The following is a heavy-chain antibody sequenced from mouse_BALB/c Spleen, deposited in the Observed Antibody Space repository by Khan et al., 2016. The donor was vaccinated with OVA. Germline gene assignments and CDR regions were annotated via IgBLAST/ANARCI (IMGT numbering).Heavy chain of an antibody. V-gene: IGHV1-76*01. J-gene: IGHJ2*01. D-gene: IGHD3-2*02. CDR1: GYIFTNYW. CDR3: AREEAFYYFDY. CDR2: IYPGTDNT. Sequence: QVRLQQSGAELVRPGASVKLSCKTSGYIFTNYWIHWIKQRSGQGLEWIARIYPGTDNTYYDEKLKDKATLTADKSSSTAYMQLSSLKSEDSAVXFCAREEAFYYFDYWGQGTTLTVSS.